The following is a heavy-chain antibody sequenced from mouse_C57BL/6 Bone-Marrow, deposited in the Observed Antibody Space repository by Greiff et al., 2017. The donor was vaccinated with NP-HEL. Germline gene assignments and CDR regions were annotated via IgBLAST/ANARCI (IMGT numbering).Heavy chain of an antibody. CDR2: IRLKSDNYAT. Sequence: EVQLVESGGGLVQPGGSMKLSCVASGFTFSNYWMNWVRQSPEKGLEWVAQIRLKSDNYATHYAESVKGRFTISRDDSKSSVYLQMNNLRAEDTGIYYCTEAAQATFLYYYAMDYWGQGTSVTVSS. CDR3: TEAAQATFLYYYAMDY. V-gene: IGHV6-3*01. CDR1: GFTFSNYW. D-gene: IGHD3-2*02. J-gene: IGHJ4*01.